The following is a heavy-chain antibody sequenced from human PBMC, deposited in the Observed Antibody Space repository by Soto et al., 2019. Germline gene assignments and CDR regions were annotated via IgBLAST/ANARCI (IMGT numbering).Heavy chain of an antibody. CDR3: ATDFGVVIRRYYYGMDV. Sequence: GESLKISCKGSGYSFTSYWISWVRQMPGKGLEWMGRIDPSDSYTNYSPSLQGHVTISADKSISTAYLQWSSLKASDTAMYYCATDFGVVIRRYYYGMDVRGQGTTVTVSS. D-gene: IGHD3-3*01. V-gene: IGHV5-10-1*01. J-gene: IGHJ6*02. CDR1: GYSFTSYW. CDR2: IDPSDSYT.